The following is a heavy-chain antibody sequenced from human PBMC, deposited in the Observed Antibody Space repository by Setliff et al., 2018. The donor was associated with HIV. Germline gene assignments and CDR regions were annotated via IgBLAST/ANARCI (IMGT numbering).Heavy chain of an antibody. CDR3: ARESFGGSTWALGDS. D-gene: IGHD2-15*01. CDR2: IHAAGAT. Sequence: GGSLRLSCEISGFSVGDNYMTWVRQTPKMGLEWASLIHAAGATYYADSVEGRFTISRDTSTNTLYLQMHSLRADDTAVYYCARESFGGSTWALGDSWGQGALVTVSS. J-gene: IGHJ4*02. CDR1: GFSVGDNY. V-gene: IGHV3-53*01.